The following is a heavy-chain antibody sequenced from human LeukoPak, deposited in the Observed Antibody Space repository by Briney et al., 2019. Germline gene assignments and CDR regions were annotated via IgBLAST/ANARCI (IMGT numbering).Heavy chain of an antibody. D-gene: IGHD5-12*01. J-gene: IGHJ4*02. CDR3: ARGSGYVYY. CDR1: GGSISSYY. V-gene: IGHV4-59*01. CDR2: IYYTGST. Sequence: SETLSLTCTVSGGSISSYYWSWIRQPPGKGLEWLGPIYYTGSTNYHPSLKSRVTISLDTSKNQFSLKLNSVTAADTAVYYCARGSGYVYYWGQGTLVTVSS.